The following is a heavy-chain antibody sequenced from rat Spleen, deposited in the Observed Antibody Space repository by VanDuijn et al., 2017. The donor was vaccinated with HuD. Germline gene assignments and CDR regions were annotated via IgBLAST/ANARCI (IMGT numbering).Heavy chain of an antibody. V-gene: IGHV5S13*01. CDR2: INPDGSST. CDR3: ARDYRINYYSSSYVMDA. D-gene: IGHD1-2*01. J-gene: IGHJ4*01. Sequence: EVQLVESGGGLVQPGRSMKLSCAASGFTFSNYGMAWVRQAPGKGLEWVSSINPDGSSTCYPDSVKGRFTISRDNAENTVYLQMNSLRPEDTATYYCARDYRINYYSSSYVMDAWGQGASVTVSS. CDR1: GFTFSNYG.